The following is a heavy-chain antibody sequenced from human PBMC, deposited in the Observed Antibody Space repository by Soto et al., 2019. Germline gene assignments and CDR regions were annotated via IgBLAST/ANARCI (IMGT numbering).Heavy chain of an antibody. J-gene: IGHJ3*01. CDR3: ARDLSSGGTNGCDV. CDR1: RFTFSSYG. D-gene: IGHD2-15*01. V-gene: IGHV3-33*01. Sequence: QVQLVESGGGVVQPGRSLRLSCAASRFTFSSYGMHWVRQAPGKGLEWVAVIWYDGSNKYSADSVKGRFTISRDNSKNTLYLQMNSLRVEDTAVYYCARDLSSGGTNGCDVWGQGTVVTVSS. CDR2: IWYDGSNK.